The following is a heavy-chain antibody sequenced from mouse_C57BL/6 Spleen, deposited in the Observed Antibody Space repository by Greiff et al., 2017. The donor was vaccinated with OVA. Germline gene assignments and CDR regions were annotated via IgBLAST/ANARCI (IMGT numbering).Heavy chain of an antibody. V-gene: IGHV1-69*01. CDR2: IDPSVRYT. J-gene: IGHJ2*01. CDR3: ARSGAAQATGFDY. CDR1: GYTFTSSW. Sequence: SGAELVMPGASVKLSCKASGYTFTSSWMHWVKQRPGQGLEWIGVIDPSVRYTNYNQKFKGKSTLTVDKSSSTAYMQLSSLTSEDSAVYDRARSGAAQATGFDYWGQGTTLTVSS. D-gene: IGHD3-2*02.